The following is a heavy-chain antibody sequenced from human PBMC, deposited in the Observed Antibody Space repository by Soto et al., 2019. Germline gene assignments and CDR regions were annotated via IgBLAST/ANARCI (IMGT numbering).Heavy chain of an antibody. CDR2: IWYDGSNK. V-gene: IGHV3-33*01. CDR3: ARDTGSGWYLGWFDP. Sequence: QVQLVESGVGVFQPGRSLRLSCAASGFTFSSYGMHWVRQAPGKGLAWVAVIWYDGSNKYYADSVKGRFTISRDNSKNTLYLQMNSLRAEDTVVYYCARDTGSGWYLGWFDPWAQGTLVNVSS. CDR1: GFTFSSYG. J-gene: IGHJ5*02. D-gene: IGHD6-19*01.